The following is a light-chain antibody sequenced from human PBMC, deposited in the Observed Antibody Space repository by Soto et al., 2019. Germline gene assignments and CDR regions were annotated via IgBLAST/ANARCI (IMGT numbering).Light chain of an antibody. CDR1: QSITTF. Sequence: DLQMTQSPSSLSASVGDRVTITCRASQSITTFLNWYQQKLGKAPKLLIYAASSLQSGVPSRFSGSGSGKDFTLTISSLQPEDSATYYCQQSYTSPVTFGGGTKVEIK. J-gene: IGKJ4*01. V-gene: IGKV1-39*01. CDR2: AAS. CDR3: QQSYTSPVT.